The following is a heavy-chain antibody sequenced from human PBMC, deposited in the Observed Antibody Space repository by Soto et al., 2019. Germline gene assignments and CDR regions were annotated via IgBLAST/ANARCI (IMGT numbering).Heavy chain of an antibody. CDR3: ASPTAPSGSGSTFDY. CDR2: IYYSGTT. J-gene: IGHJ4*02. CDR1: GGSISSYY. D-gene: IGHD3-10*01. Sequence: QVQLQESGPGLVKPSETLSLTCTVSGGSISSYYCSWIRQPPGKGLEWIGYIYYSGTTNYNPSPKSRVTTSVDTSKHQFSLKLSSVTAADTAVYYCASPTAPSGSGSTFDYWGQGTLVTVSS. V-gene: IGHV4-59*01.